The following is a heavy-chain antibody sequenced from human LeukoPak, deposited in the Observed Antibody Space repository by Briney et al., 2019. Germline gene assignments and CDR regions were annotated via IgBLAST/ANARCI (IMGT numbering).Heavy chain of an antibody. CDR1: GGSISSYY. Sequence: SSETLSLTCTVSGGSISSYYWSWIRQPPGKGLEWIGYIYYSGSTNYNPSLKSRVTISVDTSKNQFSLKLSSVTAADTAVYYCARGLVGFGDAFDIWGQGTMVTVSS. V-gene: IGHV4-59*01. CDR2: IYYSGST. CDR3: ARGLVGFGDAFDI. J-gene: IGHJ3*02. D-gene: IGHD3-10*01.